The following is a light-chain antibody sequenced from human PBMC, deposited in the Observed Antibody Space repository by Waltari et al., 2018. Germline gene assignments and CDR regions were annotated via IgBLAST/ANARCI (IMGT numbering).Light chain of an antibody. CDR1: QSVGSSS. Sequence: EIVLTQSQGTASLSPGERVTLSCRAGQSVGSSSLAWYQQKPGQAPRLVIYRASRRATGIPDRFSGSGSVTDFSLTISRLEPEDFALYYCQQHGTLPATFGQGTKVEIK. CDR3: QQHGTLPAT. J-gene: IGKJ1*01. CDR2: RAS. V-gene: IGKV3-20*01.